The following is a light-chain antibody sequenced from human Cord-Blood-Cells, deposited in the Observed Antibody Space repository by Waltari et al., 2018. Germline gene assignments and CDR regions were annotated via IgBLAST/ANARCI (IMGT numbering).Light chain of an antibody. CDR3: QQYNNWPPFT. J-gene: IGKJ3*01. V-gene: IGKV3-15*01. CDR2: GAS. Sequence: DIVMTQSPATLSVSPGERATLSCRASQSVSSNLAWYQQKPGQAPRLLIYGASTRATGSPARFSGSGSGTEFTLTISSLQSEDFAVYYCQQYNNWPPFTFGPGTKVDIK. CDR1: QSVSSN.